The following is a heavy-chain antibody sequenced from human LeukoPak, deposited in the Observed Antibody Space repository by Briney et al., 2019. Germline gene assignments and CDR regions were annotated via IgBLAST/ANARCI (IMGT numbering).Heavy chain of an antibody. CDR3: AREGDAFDI. V-gene: IGHV4-31*03. Sequence: SETLSLTCNVSGGSLCRGGYYWSWIRLHPGKGLEWIGYIYYSGSTYYNPSLKSRVTISLDTSKNQFSLKLSSVTASDTAVYYCAREGDAFDIWGQGTMVTVSS. CDR1: GGSLCRGGYY. CDR2: IYYSGST. J-gene: IGHJ3*02.